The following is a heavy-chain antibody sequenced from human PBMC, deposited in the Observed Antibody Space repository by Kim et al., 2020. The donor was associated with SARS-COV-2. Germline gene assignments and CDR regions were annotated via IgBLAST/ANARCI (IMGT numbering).Heavy chain of an antibody. V-gene: IGHV3-21*01. CDR1: GFTFSSYS. J-gene: IGHJ6*02. CDR3: ARDLMGLRYFDWLLTEGMDV. Sequence: GGSLRLSCAASGFTFSSYSMNWVRQAPGKGLEWVSSISSSISYIYYADSVKGRFTISRDNAKNSLYLQMNSLRAEDTAVYYCARDLMGLRYFDWLLTEGMDVGGQGTTVTVSS. CDR2: ISSSISYI. D-gene: IGHD3-9*01.